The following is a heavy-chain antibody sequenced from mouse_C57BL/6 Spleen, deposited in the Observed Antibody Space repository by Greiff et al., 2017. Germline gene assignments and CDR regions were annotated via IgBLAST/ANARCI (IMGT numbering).Heavy chain of an antibody. CDR3: ARRGGYAKVYAMDY. J-gene: IGHJ4*01. D-gene: IGHD3-1*01. Sequence: QVQLQQPGAELVMPGASVKLSCKASGYTFTSYWMHWVQQRPGQGLEWIGEIDPSDSYPNYNQKFKGKSTLTVDKSSSPADMQLSSMTSEDSAVYYCARRGGYAKVYAMDYWGQGTSVTVSS. CDR1: GYTFTSYW. CDR2: IDPSDSYP. V-gene: IGHV1-69*01.